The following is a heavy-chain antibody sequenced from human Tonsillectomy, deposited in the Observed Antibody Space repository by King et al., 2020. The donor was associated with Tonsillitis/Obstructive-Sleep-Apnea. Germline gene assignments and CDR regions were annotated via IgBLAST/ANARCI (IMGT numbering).Heavy chain of an antibody. D-gene: IGHD6-19*01. V-gene: IGHV3-74*01. J-gene: IGHJ6*02. CDR2: IAGDGSTT. CDR1: GFIFSNFW. Sequence: VQLVESGGGLIQPGGSLRLSCAASGFIFSNFWMHWVRQTPGKGLMWVSCIAGDGSTTDYANSVKGRFTISRDNARNRLYLQMSSLRPEDTAVYFCVKDRWSRGSGMCNSPSPSCSDGVDVSGQGTAVTVS. CDR3: VKDRWSRGSGMCNSPSPSCSDGVDV.